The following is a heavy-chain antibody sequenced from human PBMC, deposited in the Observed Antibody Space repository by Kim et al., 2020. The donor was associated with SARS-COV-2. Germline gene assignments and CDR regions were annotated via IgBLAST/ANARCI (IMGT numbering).Heavy chain of an antibody. CDR1: GFIFTNAW. J-gene: IGHJ4*02. CDR3: TVRGYCSSTTHCPNKF. CDR2: IKTKSNGVTT. D-gene: IGHD2-2*01. V-gene: IGHV3-15*01. Sequence: GGSLRLSCATSGFIFTNAWMSWVRQVPGKGLEWVGRIKTKSNGVTTDYAAPVKDRFTISRDDSKNTVFLQMNSLKTEDTVVYYCTVRGYCSSTTHCPNKFGGQGTLVPVSS.